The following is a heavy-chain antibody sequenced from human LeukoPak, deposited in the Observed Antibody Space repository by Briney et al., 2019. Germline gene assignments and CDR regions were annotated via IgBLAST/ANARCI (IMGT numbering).Heavy chain of an antibody. J-gene: IGHJ4*02. V-gene: IGHV6-1*01. CDR3: VRDRELTY. CDR1: GDSVSSNSVT. CDR2: TYYRSTWYN. D-gene: IGHD1-26*01. Sequence: SQTLSLTCAISGDSVSSNSVTWNWIRQSPSRGLEWLGRTYYRSTWYNDYAVSVRGRITVNPDTSKNQFSLHLNSVTPEDTAVYYCVRDRELTYWGQGTLVTVSS.